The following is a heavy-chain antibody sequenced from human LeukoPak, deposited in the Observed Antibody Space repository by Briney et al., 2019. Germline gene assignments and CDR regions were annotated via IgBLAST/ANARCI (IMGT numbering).Heavy chain of an antibody. CDR1: GGSISSGDNY. CDR3: ARTTYYYDSSGYYYFDY. Sequence: SETLSLTCTVSGGSISSGDNYWSWIRQPPGKGLERIGYIYDSGSTYYNPSLKSRVTISVDTSKNQSSLKLSSVTAADTAVYYCARTTYYYDSSGYYYFDYWGQGTLVTVSS. D-gene: IGHD3-22*01. V-gene: IGHV4-30-4*01. J-gene: IGHJ4*02. CDR2: IYDSGST.